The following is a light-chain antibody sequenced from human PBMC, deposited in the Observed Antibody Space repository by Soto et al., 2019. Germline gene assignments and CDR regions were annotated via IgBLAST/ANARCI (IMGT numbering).Light chain of an antibody. Sequence: DIQMTQSPSTLSASVGDRVTITCRASQSVSGWLAWYQQKPGKAPKLLIYAASNLESGVPSRFSGSGSGTESTLTISSLQPDDAATYYCQRYKSKPWTFGEGTKVEVK. CDR2: AAS. J-gene: IGKJ1*01. V-gene: IGKV1-5*01. CDR1: QSVSGW. CDR3: QRYKSKPWT.